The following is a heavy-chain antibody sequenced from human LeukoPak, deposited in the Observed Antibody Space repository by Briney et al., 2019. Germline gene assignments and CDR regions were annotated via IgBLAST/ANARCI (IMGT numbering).Heavy chain of an antibody. CDR3: AREKWLRLPSFDY. CDR1: GYTFTGYY. J-gene: IGHJ4*02. Sequence: ASVKVSCKASGYTFTGYYMHWVRQAPGQGLEWMGWINPNSGGTNYAQKFQGRVTMTRDTSISTAYMELSRLRSGDTAVYYCAREKWLRLPSFDYWGQGTLVTVSS. CDR2: INPNSGGT. D-gene: IGHD5-12*01. V-gene: IGHV1-2*02.